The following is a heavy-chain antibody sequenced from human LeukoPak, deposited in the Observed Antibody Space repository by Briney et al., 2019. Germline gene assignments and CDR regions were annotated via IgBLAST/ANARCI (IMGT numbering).Heavy chain of an antibody. V-gene: IGHV3-30*02. D-gene: IGHD3-16*01. CDR3: AKDSATWGFDS. J-gene: IGHJ4*02. Sequence: GGSLRLSCAASGFVFSHFNMHWVRQAPGKGLEWVAFIFYEEGKRYYSDSVKGRFTISRDISKRTLYLQMNGLRVEDTAVYYCAKDSATWGFDSWGQGTLVTVSS. CDR1: GFVFSHFN. CDR2: IFYEEGKR.